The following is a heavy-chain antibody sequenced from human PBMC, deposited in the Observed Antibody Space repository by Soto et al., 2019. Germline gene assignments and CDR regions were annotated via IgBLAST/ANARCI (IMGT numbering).Heavy chain of an antibody. Sequence: PGGSLRLSCAASGFTFSSYGMHWVRQAPGKGLEWVAVISYDGSNKYYADSVKGRFTISRDNSKNTLYLRMNSLRAEDTAVYYCARTPGIAVAGTLDYWGQGTLVTVSS. CDR1: GFTFSSYG. V-gene: IGHV3-30*03. CDR3: ARTPGIAVAGTLDY. D-gene: IGHD6-19*01. CDR2: ISYDGSNK. J-gene: IGHJ4*02.